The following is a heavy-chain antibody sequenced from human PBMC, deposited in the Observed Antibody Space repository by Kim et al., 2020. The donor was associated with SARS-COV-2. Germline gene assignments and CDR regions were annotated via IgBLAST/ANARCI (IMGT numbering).Heavy chain of an antibody. CDR2: IWYDGSNK. V-gene: IGHV3-33*08. D-gene: IGHD4-17*01. Sequence: GGSLRLSCAASGFTFSSYGMHWVRQAPGKGLEWVAVIWYDGSNKYYADSVKGRFTISRDNSKNTLYLQMNSLRAEDTAVYYCAPTTVTHAFDIWGQGTMVTVSS. CDR1: GFTFSSYG. CDR3: APTTVTHAFDI. J-gene: IGHJ3*02.